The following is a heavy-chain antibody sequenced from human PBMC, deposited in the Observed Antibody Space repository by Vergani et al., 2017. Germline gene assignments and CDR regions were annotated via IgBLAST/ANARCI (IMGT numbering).Heavy chain of an antibody. D-gene: IGHD6-13*01. Sequence: EVQLVESGGGLVQPGGSLRLSCAASGFTFSSYEMNWVRQAPGKGLEWDSYISSSGSTIYYADSVKGRFTISRDNAKNSLYLQMNSLRAEDTAVYYCAREGVSSSWSYNWFDPWGQGTLVTVSS. CDR2: ISSSGSTI. V-gene: IGHV3-48*03. CDR1: GFTFSSYE. J-gene: IGHJ5*02. CDR3: AREGVSSSWSYNWFDP.